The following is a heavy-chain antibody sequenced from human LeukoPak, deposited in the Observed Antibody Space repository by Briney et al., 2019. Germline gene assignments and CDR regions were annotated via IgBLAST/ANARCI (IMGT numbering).Heavy chain of an antibody. J-gene: IGHJ6*03. V-gene: IGHV4-59*01. CDR3: ARGGPPGYYYDYYMDV. CDR2: IYYSGRT. Sequence: SETLSLTCTVSGGSISSYYWSWIRQPAGKGLEWIGYIYYSGRTSYNPSLKSRVTISVDTSKNQFSLKMSSVTAADTAVYFCARGGPPGYYYDYYMDVWGKGTTVTISS. CDR1: GGSISSYY.